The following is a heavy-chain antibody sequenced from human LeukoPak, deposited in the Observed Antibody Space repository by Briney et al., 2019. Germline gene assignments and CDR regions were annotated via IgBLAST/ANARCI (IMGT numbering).Heavy chain of an antibody. CDR3: TRARYSGYDKYYIDY. V-gene: IGHV3-74*01. CDR1: GFTFSSYW. J-gene: IGHJ4*02. D-gene: IGHD5-12*01. Sequence: GGSLRLSCAASGFTFSSYWMHWVRQAPGKGLVWVSRINSDGSSTSYADSVKGRFTISGDNAKNTLYLQMNSLRAEDTAVYYCTRARYSGYDKYYIDYWGQGTLVTVSS. CDR2: INSDGSST.